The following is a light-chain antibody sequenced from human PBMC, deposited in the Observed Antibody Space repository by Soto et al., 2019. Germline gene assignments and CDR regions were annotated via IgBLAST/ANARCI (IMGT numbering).Light chain of an antibody. Sequence: AIQLTQSPSSLSASVGDRVTITCRASQGISSALAWYQQTPGKPPKLLIYDASTLESGVPSRFSGSGSGTDFTHTISSLQPEDFATYHCQQFNDYPITFGQGTRLEIK. V-gene: IGKV1D-13*01. CDR3: QQFNDYPIT. CDR2: DAS. CDR1: QGISSA. J-gene: IGKJ5*01.